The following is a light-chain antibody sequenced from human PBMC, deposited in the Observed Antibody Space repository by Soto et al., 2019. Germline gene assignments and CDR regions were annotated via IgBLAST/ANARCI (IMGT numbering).Light chain of an antibody. J-gene: IGKJ1*01. V-gene: IGKV3-20*01. CDR1: QSVSIN. CDR3: QQYGSSPKT. CDR2: GAS. Sequence: VMTQSPATLSVSPGERATLSCRASQSVSINLAWYQQKPGQAPRLLIYGASSRATGIPDRFSGSGSGTDFTLTISRLEPEDFAVYYCQQYGSSPKTFGQGTKV.